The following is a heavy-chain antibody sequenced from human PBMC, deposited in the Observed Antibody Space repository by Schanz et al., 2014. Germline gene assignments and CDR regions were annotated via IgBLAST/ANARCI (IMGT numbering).Heavy chain of an antibody. V-gene: IGHV3-33*01. Sequence: QVQLVESGGGVVQPGRSLRLSCAASGFTFSSYGMHWVRQAPGKGLEWVAILWHDGSKKYYADSVKGRFTVSRDNSKNTLYLQLNSLRAEDTAVYCCARDFHGYGPHLDYWGQGSLVTVSS. J-gene: IGHJ4*02. D-gene: IGHD5-12*01. CDR1: GFTFSSYG. CDR2: LWHDGSKK. CDR3: ARDFHGYGPHLDY.